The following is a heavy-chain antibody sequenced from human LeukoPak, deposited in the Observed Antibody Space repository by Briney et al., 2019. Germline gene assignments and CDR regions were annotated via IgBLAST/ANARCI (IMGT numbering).Heavy chain of an antibody. V-gene: IGHV1-69*13. CDR1: GGTFSSYA. CDR2: IIPIFGTA. J-gene: IGHJ4*02. D-gene: IGHD2-15*01. Sequence: SVTVSCEASGGTFSSYAISWVRQAPGQGLEWMGGIIPIFGTANYAQKFQGRVTITADESTSTAYMELSSLRSEDTAVYYCARGDIVVVVAATSPIYYFDYWGQGTLVTVSS. CDR3: ARGDIVVVVAATSPIYYFDY.